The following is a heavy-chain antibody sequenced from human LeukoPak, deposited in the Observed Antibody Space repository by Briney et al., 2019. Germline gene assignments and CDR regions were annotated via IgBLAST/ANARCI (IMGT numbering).Heavy chain of an antibody. V-gene: IGHV4-61*02. CDR1: GGSISSGDYY. Sequence: SETLSLTCTVSGGSISSGDYYWTWIRQPAGKGPEWIGRIHTTGSTNYSPSLQSRVTIPIDTSKNQFSLRLSSVTAADTAVYFCARVWNRGWLDPWGQGTLVTVSS. CDR2: IHTTGST. J-gene: IGHJ5*02. D-gene: IGHD7-27*01. CDR3: ARVWNRGWLDP.